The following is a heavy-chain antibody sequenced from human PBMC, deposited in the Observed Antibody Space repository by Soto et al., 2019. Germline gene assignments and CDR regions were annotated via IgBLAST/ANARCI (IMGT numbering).Heavy chain of an antibody. CDR2: MNPNSGNI. CDR3: ARGYSGYDQSYGLDV. V-gene: IGHV1-8*01. Sequence: QVQLVQSGAEVKKPGASVKVSCKAYGYTSTSYDINWVRQATGQGLEWMGWMNPNSGNIGYAQKLQGRVTMTRNTSIRTAYMELSSLRSEDTAVYYCARGYSGYDQSYGLDVWGQGTTVTVSS. J-gene: IGHJ6*02. CDR1: GYTSTSYD. D-gene: IGHD5-12*01.